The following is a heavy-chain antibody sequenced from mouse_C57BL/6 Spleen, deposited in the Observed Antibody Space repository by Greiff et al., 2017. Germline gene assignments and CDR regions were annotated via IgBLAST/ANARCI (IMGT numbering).Heavy chain of an antibody. CDR3: ARSNYGSSYGFDY. V-gene: IGHV1-82*01. D-gene: IGHD1-1*01. CDR2: IYPGDGDT. J-gene: IGHJ2*01. Sequence: VQVVESGPELVKPGASVKISCKASGYAFSSSWMNWVKQRPGKGLEWIGRIYPGDGDTNYNGKFKGKATLTADKSSSTAYMQLSSLTSEDSAVYFCARSNYGSSYGFDYWGQGTTLTVSS. CDR1: GYAFSSSW.